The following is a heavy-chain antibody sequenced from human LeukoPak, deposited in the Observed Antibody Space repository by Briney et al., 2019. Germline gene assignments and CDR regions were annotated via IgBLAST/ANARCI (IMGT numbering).Heavy chain of an antibody. CDR1: GFTVSSNY. CDR3: ASALYSSGWYYFDY. V-gene: IGHV3-53*01. Sequence: PGGSLRLSCAASGFTVSSNYISWVRQAPGKGLEWVSVIYSGGGTYYADSVKGRFTISRDNSKNTLYLQMNSLRAEDTAVYYCASALYSSGWYYFDYWGQGTLVTVSS. CDR2: IYSGGGT. J-gene: IGHJ4*02. D-gene: IGHD6-19*01.